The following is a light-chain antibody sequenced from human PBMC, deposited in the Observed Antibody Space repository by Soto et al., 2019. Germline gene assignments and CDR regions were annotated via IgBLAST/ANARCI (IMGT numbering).Light chain of an antibody. CDR2: AAS. CDR1: QSVASN. V-gene: IGKV3-15*01. CDR3: QQYDTWPLYT. J-gene: IGKJ2*01. Sequence: IVMTQSPVTLSVSPGEGAALSCRASQSVASNLAWYQQRPGQAPRLLIYAASTRVTGIPSTFSGSGSGTEFTLTISGLQPEDFAIYYCQQYDTWPLYTFGQGTKLEI.